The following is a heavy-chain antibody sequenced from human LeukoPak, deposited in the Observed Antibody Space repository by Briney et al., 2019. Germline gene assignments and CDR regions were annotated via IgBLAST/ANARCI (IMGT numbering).Heavy chain of an antibody. Sequence: SETLSLTCTVSSGSISTSNYYWGWVRQPPGKALEWIGNIFYSGSTYYSPSLKSRVTISLDTSKNQFSLKLSSVTAADTAVYYCARSSGAGTDYWGQGTLVTVSS. D-gene: IGHD1-1*01. CDR1: SGSISTSNYY. CDR2: IFYSGST. V-gene: IGHV4-39*07. CDR3: ARSSGAGTDY. J-gene: IGHJ4*02.